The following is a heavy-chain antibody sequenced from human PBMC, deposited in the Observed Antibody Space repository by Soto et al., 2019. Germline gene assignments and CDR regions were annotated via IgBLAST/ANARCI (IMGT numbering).Heavy chain of an antibody. CDR1: GFTFTSSA. J-gene: IGHJ5*01. Sequence: SVKVSCKASGFTFTSSAVQWVRQARGQRLEWIGWIVVGSGNTNYAQKFQERVTITRDMSTSTAYMELSSLRSEDTAGYYCAGESPGYSSGWFDTWGQGTLVSVSS. D-gene: IGHD5-18*01. CDR3: AGESPGYSSGWFDT. CDR2: IVVGSGNT. V-gene: IGHV1-58*01.